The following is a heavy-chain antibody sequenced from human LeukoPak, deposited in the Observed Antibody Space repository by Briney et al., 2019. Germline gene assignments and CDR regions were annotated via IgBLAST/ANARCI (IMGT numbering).Heavy chain of an antibody. CDR2: ISPYTGNT. V-gene: IGHV1-18*04. Sequence: GASVKVSCKSSGYTFASYGISWVRQAPGQGLEWMGSISPYTGNTKYAERFQDRVIMTTDTSTRTAYMELRSLRSDDTAVFYCARDQYDSVWGSYRPYFHYWGQGTLVTVPS. CDR3: ARDQYDSVWGSYRPYFHY. CDR1: GYTFASYG. D-gene: IGHD3-16*02. J-gene: IGHJ4*02.